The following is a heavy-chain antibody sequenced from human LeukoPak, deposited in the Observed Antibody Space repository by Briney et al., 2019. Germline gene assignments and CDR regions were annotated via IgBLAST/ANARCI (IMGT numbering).Heavy chain of an antibody. CDR2: IYTSGST. CDR1: GGSISSYQ. CDR3: ARWDAAVAFDI. D-gene: IGHD1-26*01. Sequence: PSETLSLTCNVSGGSISSYQWNWIRQPAGKGLEWIGLIYTSGSTNYNASLRSRVTISVDKSKNQLSLNLSSVTAADTAVYYCARWDAAVAFDIWGQGTMVTVSS. V-gene: IGHV4-4*07. J-gene: IGHJ3*02.